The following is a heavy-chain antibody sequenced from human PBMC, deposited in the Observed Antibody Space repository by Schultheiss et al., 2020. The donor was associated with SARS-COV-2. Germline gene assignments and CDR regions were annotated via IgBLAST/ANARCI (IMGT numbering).Heavy chain of an antibody. D-gene: IGHD5-18*01. Sequence: GESLKISCAASGFTVSSNYMSWVRQAPGKGLEWVSRINSDGSSTSYADSVKGRFTISRDNAKNTLYLQMNSLRAEDTAVYYCARDSPFLGYSYGYHAFDIWGQGTMVTVSS. CDR1: GFTVSSNY. CDR2: INSDGSST. CDR3: ARDSPFLGYSYGYHAFDI. V-gene: IGHV3-74*01. J-gene: IGHJ3*02.